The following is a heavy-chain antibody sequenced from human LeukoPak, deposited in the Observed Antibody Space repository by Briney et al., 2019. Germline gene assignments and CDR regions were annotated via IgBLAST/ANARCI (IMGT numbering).Heavy chain of an antibody. Sequence: GGSLRLSCAASGFTFSSYAMHWVRQAPGKGLEWVAVISYDGSNKYYADSVKGRFTISRDNSKNTMYLQMNSLRAEDTAVYHCARDRNTYYHGSGSFSLFEYWGQGTLVTVSS. V-gene: IGHV3-30*04. CDR2: ISYDGSNK. CDR3: ARDRNTYYHGSGSFSLFEY. CDR1: GFTFSSYA. J-gene: IGHJ4*02. D-gene: IGHD3-10*01.